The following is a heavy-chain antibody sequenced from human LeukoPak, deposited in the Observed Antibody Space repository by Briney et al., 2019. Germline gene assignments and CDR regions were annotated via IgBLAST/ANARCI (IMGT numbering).Heavy chain of an antibody. D-gene: IGHD4-23*01. Sequence: SETLSLTCTVSGGSVSSGGYYWSWIRQHPGKGLEWIGYIYYSGSTYYNPSLKSRVTISVDTSKNQFSLKLSSVTAADTAVYYCARDRYTVVSWYFDLWGRGTLVTVSS. J-gene: IGHJ2*01. CDR2: IYYSGST. CDR1: GGSVSSGGYY. CDR3: ARDRYTVVSWYFDL. V-gene: IGHV4-31*03.